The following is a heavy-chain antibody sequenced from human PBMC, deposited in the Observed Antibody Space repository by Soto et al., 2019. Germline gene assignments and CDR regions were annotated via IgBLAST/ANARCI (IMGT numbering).Heavy chain of an antibody. Sequence: GGSLILSCAASGFTFSSYAMSWGRQAPGKGLEWVSAISGSGGSTYYADSAKGRFTISRDNSKNTLYLQMNSLRAEDTAVYYCAKHYSYSSDWYVFEYFDYWGQGTLVTVSS. CDR2: ISGSGGST. D-gene: IGHD6-19*01. J-gene: IGHJ4*02. CDR1: GFTFSSYA. V-gene: IGHV3-23*01. CDR3: AKHYSYSSDWYVFEYFDY.